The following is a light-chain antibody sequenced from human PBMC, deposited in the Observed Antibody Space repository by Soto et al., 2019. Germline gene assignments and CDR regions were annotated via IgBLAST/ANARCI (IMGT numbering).Light chain of an antibody. CDR2: EVT. CDR3: SSYTGGNTYWI. Sequence: QLVLTQPASVSGSPGQSITISCTGTLSDIGAYNYVSWYQQHPGKAPKLIIFEVTNRPSGVSNRFSGSKSGNTASLTISGLQPEDEADYHCSSYTGGNTYWIFGGGTKLTVL. J-gene: IGLJ3*02. V-gene: IGLV2-14*01. CDR1: LSDIGAYNY.